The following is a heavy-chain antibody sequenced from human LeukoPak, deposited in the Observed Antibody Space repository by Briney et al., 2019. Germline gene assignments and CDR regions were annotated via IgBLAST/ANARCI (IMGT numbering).Heavy chain of an antibody. J-gene: IGHJ6*04. CDR1: GFTIGTAW. CDR2: IKSEGEGATT. Sequence: PGGSLRLSCVSSGFTIGTAWMSWVRQAPGKGLEWLGHIKSEGEGATTDDAAPGKGRFAISRDDSKNMIYLQMSSLKIDDTAIYYCIAHFPYFYGFDVWGKGPTVTVSS. D-gene: IGHD3-3*02. CDR3: IAHFPYFYGFDV. V-gene: IGHV3-15*01.